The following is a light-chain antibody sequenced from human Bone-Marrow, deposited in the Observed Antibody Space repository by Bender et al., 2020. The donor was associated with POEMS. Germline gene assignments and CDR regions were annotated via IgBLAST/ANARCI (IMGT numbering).Light chain of an antibody. CDR3: TSYTGSSALVV. CDR1: SSNIGAHA. Sequence: QSVLTQPPSASGTPGQRVTISCSGGSSNIGAHAVNWYQHLPGTAPKLLIFRNDQRPSGVPDRFSGSKSGTSASLAISGLRAEDEADYYCTSYTGSSALVVFGGGTKLTVL. J-gene: IGLJ2*01. CDR2: RND. V-gene: IGLV1-44*01.